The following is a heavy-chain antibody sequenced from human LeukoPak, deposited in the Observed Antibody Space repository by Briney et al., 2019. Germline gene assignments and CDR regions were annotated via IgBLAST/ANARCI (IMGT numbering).Heavy chain of an antibody. J-gene: IGHJ4*02. Sequence: ASVKVSCKPSGYIFNTYGISWVRQAPGQGLEWMAWIRGNNDNTKYAQKFQGRVTLTTDTSTSTAYMELSRLRSDDTAVYYCAREDSGSSLDYWGQGTLVTVSS. D-gene: IGHD1-26*01. CDR2: IRGNNDNT. CDR3: AREDSGSSLDY. V-gene: IGHV1-18*01. CDR1: GYIFNTYG.